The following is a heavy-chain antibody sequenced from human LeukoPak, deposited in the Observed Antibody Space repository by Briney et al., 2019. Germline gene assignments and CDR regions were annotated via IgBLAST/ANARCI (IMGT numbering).Heavy chain of an antibody. CDR1: GGSFSGYY. CDR3: ARDGGGYYRRDYYYYMDV. Sequence: PSETLSLTCAVYGGSFSGYYWSWIRQPPGKGLEWIGEINHSGSTNYNPSLKSRVTISVDTSKKQFSLKLSSVTAADTAVYYCARDGGGYYRRDYYYYMDVWGKGTTVTVSS. J-gene: IGHJ6*03. D-gene: IGHD3-3*01. V-gene: IGHV4-34*01. CDR2: INHSGST.